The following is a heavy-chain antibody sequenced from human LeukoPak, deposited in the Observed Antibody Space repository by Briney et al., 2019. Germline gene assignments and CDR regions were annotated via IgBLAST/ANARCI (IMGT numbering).Heavy chain of an antibody. D-gene: IGHD2-15*01. CDR3: AGDLDSYCSGGSCYSDY. Sequence: GGSLRLSCAASGFTFSSYSMNWVRQAPGKGLEWVSSISSSSSYIYYADSVKGRFTISRDNAKNSLYLQMNSLRAEDTAVYYCAGDLDSYCSGGSCYSDYWGQGTLVTVSS. V-gene: IGHV3-21*01. CDR2: ISSSSSYI. CDR1: GFTFSSYS. J-gene: IGHJ4*02.